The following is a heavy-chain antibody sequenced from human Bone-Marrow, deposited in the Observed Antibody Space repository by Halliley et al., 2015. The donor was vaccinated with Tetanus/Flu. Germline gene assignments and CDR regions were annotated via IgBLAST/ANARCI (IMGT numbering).Heavy chain of an antibody. CDR3: ARGGHYYDKSEYWKHFDY. V-gene: IGHV4-31*03. J-gene: IGHJ4*02. D-gene: IGHD3-22*01. CDR2: IYNSGTT. Sequence: TLSLTCTVSGGSVSSGFYHWSWIRQHPGKGLEWIGYIYNSGTTYYNPSLKSRLTISVDTSKNQLSLKLSSVTAADTAVYYCARGGHYYDKSEYWKHFDYWGQGTLVTVSS. CDR1: GGSVSSGFYH.